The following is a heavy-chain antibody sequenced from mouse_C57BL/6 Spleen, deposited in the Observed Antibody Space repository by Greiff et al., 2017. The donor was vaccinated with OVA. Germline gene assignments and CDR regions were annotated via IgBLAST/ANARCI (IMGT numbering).Heavy chain of an antibody. CDR2: ISYDGSN. CDR3: ASRDNYDNYAMDY. D-gene: IGHD1-3*01. Sequence: EVHLVESGPGLVKPSQSLSLTCSVTGYSITSGYYWNWIRQFPGNKLEWMGYISYDGSNNYNPSLKNRISITRDTSKNQFFLKLNSVTTEDTATYYCASRDNYDNYAMDYWGQGTSVTVSS. J-gene: IGHJ4*01. CDR1: GYSITSGYY. V-gene: IGHV3-6*01.